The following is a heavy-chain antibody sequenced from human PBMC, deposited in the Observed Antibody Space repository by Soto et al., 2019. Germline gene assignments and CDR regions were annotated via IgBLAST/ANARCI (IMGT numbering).Heavy chain of an antibody. J-gene: IGHJ6*02. D-gene: IGHD1-26*01. CDR1: GGSFSGYY. CDR2: INHSGST. Sequence: LSLTCAVYGGSFSGYYWSWIRQPPGKGLEWIGEINHSGSTNYNPSLKSRVTISVDTSKNQFSLKLSSVTAADTAVYYCARDPEWELRPYGMDVWGQGTTVTVSS. CDR3: ARDPEWELRPYGMDV. V-gene: IGHV4-34*01.